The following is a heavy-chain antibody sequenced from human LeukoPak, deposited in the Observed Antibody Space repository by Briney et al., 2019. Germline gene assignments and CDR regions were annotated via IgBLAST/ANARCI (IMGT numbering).Heavy chain of an antibody. Sequence: GGSLRLSCAASGFTFSSYAMHWVRQAPGKGLEWVAVISYDGSNKYYADSVKGRFTISRDNSKNTLYLQMNSLRAEDTAVYYCARTGYSSSWYLTYYYYGMDVWGQGTTVTVSS. CDR1: GFTFSSYA. D-gene: IGHD6-13*01. J-gene: IGHJ6*02. V-gene: IGHV3-30-3*01. CDR3: ARTGYSSSWYLTYYYYGMDV. CDR2: ISYDGSNK.